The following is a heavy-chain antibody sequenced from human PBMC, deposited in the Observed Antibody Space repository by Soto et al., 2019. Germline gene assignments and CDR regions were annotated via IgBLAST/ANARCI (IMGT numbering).Heavy chain of an antibody. D-gene: IGHD3-10*01. CDR1: GFSLSTSGMC. CDR2: IDWDDDK. CDR3: ARLRFGELLPYYYYGMDV. J-gene: IGHJ6*02. V-gene: IGHV2-70*01. Sequence: SGPTLVNPTQTLTLTCTFSGFSLSTSGMCVSWIRQPPGKALEWLALIDWDDDKYYSTSLKTRLTISKDTPKNQVVLTMTNMDPVDTATYYCARLRFGELLPYYYYGMDVWGQGTTVTVSS.